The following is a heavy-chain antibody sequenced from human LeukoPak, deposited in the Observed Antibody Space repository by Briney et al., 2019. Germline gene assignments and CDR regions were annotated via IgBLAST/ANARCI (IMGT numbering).Heavy chain of an antibody. Sequence: ASVKVSCKASGYTFTSYYMHWVRQAPGQGLEWMGIINPSGGSAIYAQNFQGRVTMTRDTSTSTVYMDLSSLRSEDTAVYCCARDLASSGYYWDWGQGTLVTVSS. CDR1: GYTFTSYY. J-gene: IGHJ4*02. CDR3: ARDLASSGYYWD. D-gene: IGHD3-22*01. CDR2: INPSGGSA. V-gene: IGHV1-46*01.